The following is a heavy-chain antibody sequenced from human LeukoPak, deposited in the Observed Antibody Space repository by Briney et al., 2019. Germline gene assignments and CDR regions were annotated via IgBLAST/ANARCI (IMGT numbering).Heavy chain of an antibody. CDR3: ARDSGLGFDP. J-gene: IGHJ5*02. Sequence: GGSLRLSCAASGFTFDDYGMSWVRQVPGKGLEWVSHINWNGDKPDYADSVKGRFSIFRDNTQNFVYLQMNSLRAEDTAFYHCARDSGLGFDPWGQGTLVTVSS. D-gene: IGHD1-26*01. CDR1: GFTFDDYG. V-gene: IGHV3-20*01. CDR2: INWNGDKP.